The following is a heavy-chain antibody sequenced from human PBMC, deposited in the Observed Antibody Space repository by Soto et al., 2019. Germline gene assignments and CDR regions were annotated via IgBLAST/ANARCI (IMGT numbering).Heavy chain of an antibody. J-gene: IGHJ4*02. V-gene: IGHV3-23*01. CDR1: GFTFSNYA. CDR3: AKGNDYDSYYFDY. Sequence: EVQLLESGGGLVQPGGSLRLSCAASGFTFSNYAMSWVRQAPGKGLEWVSAISGSGGSTYYADSVKGRSTISRDNSKNTLYLQMNSLRAEDTAIYYCAKGNDYDSYYFDYWGQGTLVTVSS. CDR2: ISGSGGST. D-gene: IGHD3-22*01.